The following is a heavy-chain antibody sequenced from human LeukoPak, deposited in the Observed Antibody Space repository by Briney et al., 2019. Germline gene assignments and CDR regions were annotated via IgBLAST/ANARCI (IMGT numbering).Heavy chain of an antibody. CDR2: INPNSGDT. Sequence: ASVKVSCKASGYTFTDYYIHWVRQAAGQGLEWMGRINPNSGDTNYAQRFQGRVTMTRETSITTVYMELSRLRSDDTAMYYCARIVRTAYCGGDCFPWGQGTLVTVSS. CDR3: ARIVRTAYCGGDCFP. J-gene: IGHJ5*02. CDR1: GYTFTDYY. D-gene: IGHD2-21*02. V-gene: IGHV1-2*06.